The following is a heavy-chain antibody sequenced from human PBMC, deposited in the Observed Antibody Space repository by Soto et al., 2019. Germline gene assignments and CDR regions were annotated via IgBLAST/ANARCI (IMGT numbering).Heavy chain of an antibody. D-gene: IGHD3-22*01. V-gene: IGHV4-31*03. CDR2: IYFRGNT. CDR1: GDSISRIDYY. CDR3: AREGGSYDSGGYLIRGAFDI. J-gene: IGHJ3*02. Sequence: SETLSLTCSVSGDSISRIDYYWTWIRQHPEKGLEWIGNIYFRGNTYYSPSLESRLTISVDTSKNQFSLKLTSVTAADTAVYDCAREGGSYDSGGYLIRGAFDIWGQGTMVT.